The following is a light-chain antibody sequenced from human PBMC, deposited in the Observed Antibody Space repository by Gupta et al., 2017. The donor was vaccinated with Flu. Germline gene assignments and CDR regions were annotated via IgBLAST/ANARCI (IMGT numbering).Light chain of an antibody. CDR1: QSVSSSY. CDR3: LREGRSPWT. CDR2: GAF. V-gene: IGKV3-20*01. J-gene: IGKJ1*01. Sequence: EIVLLQSPGPLSLSPGERATLSCRASQSVSSSYLAWYQQKSGQAPRLLIYGAFYRATGIPDRFSGSGSGTDFTLTISILEPEDFAVYYCLREGRSPWTFAPWTKLEIK.